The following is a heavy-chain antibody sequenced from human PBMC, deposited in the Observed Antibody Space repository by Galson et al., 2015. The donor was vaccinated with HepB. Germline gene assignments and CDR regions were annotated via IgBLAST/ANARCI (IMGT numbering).Heavy chain of an antibody. CDR3: ARDSWLLLFGEFPNWFDP. V-gene: IGHV7-4-1*02. CDR2: INTNTGNP. D-gene: IGHD3-10*01. CDR1: GYIFTNYA. Sequence: SVKVSCKASGYIFTNYAMNWVRQAPGQGLEWMGRINTNTGNPTYAQGFTGRFVFSLDTSVSTAYLQISSLKGEDTAVYYCARDSWLLLFGEFPNWFDPWGQGTLGTGSA. J-gene: IGHJ5*02.